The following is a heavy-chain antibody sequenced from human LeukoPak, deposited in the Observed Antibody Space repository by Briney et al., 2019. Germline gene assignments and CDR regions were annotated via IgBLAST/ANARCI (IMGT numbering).Heavy chain of an antibody. D-gene: IGHD2-21*01. CDR2: ISYDGSNK. CDR1: GFTFSSYA. J-gene: IGHJ4*02. V-gene: IGHV3-30*04. Sequence: GRSLRLSCAASGFTFSSYAMHWVRQAPGKGLEWVAVISYDGSNKYYADSVKGRFTISRDTSKNTLYLQMNSLRAEDTAVYYCARDPLVGRHPEYWGQGTLVTVSS. CDR3: ARDPLVGRHPEY.